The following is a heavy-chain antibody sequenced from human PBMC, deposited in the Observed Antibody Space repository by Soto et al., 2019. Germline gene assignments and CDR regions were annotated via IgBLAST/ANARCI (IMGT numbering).Heavy chain of an antibody. CDR1: GGTFSSYA. V-gene: IGHV1-69*12. D-gene: IGHD2-21*02. CDR3: ARVRLEVTAYWFDP. J-gene: IGHJ5*02. CDR2: IIPIFGTA. Sequence: QVQLVQSGAEVKKPGSSVKVSCKASGGTFSSYAISWVRQAPGQGLEWMGGIIPIFGTANYAQKFQGRVTXTAXEXMSTAYMELSSLRSEDTAVYYCARVRLEVTAYWFDPWGQGTLVTVSS.